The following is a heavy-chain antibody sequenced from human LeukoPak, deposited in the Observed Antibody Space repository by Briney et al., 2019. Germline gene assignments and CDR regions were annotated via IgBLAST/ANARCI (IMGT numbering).Heavy chain of an antibody. CDR3: ARWGGTRQYYFDY. J-gene: IGHJ4*02. CDR2: INYDGSNR. CDR1: GFSLSNYG. D-gene: IGHD3-16*01. V-gene: IGHV3-33*01. Sequence: GGSLRLPCAASGFSLSNYGLHWVRQGPGKGLEWVAVINYDGSNRYYADSVKGRFTISKDSSENTLYLQMNSLRDDDTAMYYCARWGGTRQYYFDYWGQGTLATVSS.